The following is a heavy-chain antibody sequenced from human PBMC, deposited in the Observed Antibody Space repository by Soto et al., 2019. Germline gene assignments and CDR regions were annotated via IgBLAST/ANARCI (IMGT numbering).Heavy chain of an antibody. CDR1: GGSVSSSIYY. CDR2: IYYSGST. CDR3: AAGDYSGSGTYYNGWFDS. D-gene: IGHD3-10*01. J-gene: IGHJ5*01. V-gene: IGHV4-39*01. Sequence: PSETLSLTCTVSGGSVSSSIYYWGWIRQPPRKGLEWIGSIYYSGSTYYNPSLKSRVTISLDTSKNQFSLRLNSVTAADAALYYCAAGDYSGSGTYYNGWFDSWGQGTLVTVS.